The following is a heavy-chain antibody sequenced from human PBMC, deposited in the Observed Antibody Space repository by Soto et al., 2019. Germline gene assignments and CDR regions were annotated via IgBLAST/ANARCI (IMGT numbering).Heavy chain of an antibody. CDR2: ISGSGGSK. V-gene: IGHV3-23*01. CDR3: AKPLRIVVAPDAFDI. J-gene: IGHJ3*02. CDR1: GFTFSSYA. D-gene: IGHD3-22*01. Sequence: PGGSLRLSCAASGFTFSSYAMSWVSQAPGKGLEWVSAISGSGGSKYYADSVKGRFTISRDNSKNTLYLQMNSLRAEDTAVYYCAKPLRIVVAPDAFDIWGQGTMDTVSS.